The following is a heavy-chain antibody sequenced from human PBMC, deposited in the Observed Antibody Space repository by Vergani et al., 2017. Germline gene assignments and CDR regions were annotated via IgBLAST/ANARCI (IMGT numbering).Heavy chain of an antibody. CDR3: ARHKEQLVPGNYYYYYYMDV. V-gene: IGHV4-31*03. CDR2: IYYSGST. CDR1: GGSISSGGYY. D-gene: IGHD6-13*01. Sequence: QVQLQESGPGLVKPSQTLSLTCTVSGGSISSGGYYWSWIRQHPGKGLEWIGYIYYSGSTYYNPSLKSRVIISVDTSKNQFSLKLSSVTAADTAVYYCARHKEQLVPGNYYYYYYMDVWGKGTTVTVSS. J-gene: IGHJ6*03.